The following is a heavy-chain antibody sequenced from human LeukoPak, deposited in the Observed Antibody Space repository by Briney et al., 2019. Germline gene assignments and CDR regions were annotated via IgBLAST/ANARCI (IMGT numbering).Heavy chain of an antibody. CDR1: GFTFSNAW. V-gene: IGHV3-15*01. J-gene: IGHJ4*02. D-gene: IGHD5-24*01. CDR3: TSSRDGYNYYFDY. CDR2: IKSKTDGGTT. Sequence: GGSLRLSCAAPGFTFSNAWMSWVRQAPGKGLEWVGRIKSKTDGGTTDYAAPVKGRFTISRDDSKNTLYLQMNSLKTEDTAVYYCTSSRDGYNYYFDYRGQGTLVTVSS.